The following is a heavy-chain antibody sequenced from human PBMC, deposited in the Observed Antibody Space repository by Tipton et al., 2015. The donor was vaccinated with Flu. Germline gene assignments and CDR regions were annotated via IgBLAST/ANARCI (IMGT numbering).Heavy chain of an antibody. CDR2: LYTSGGA. Sequence: TLSLTCTVSGASISTGDYYWGWPRQSAGKGLEWVGRLYTSGGAGYNPSLKSPLTMSRDTTKNQFFLNRTPFPAADTAVYYGARDTEDYGSGIGGLDSWGHGTLVTVSS. CDR1: GASISTGDYY. D-gene: IGHD3-10*01. V-gene: IGHV4-61*02. J-gene: IGHJ5*01. CDR3: ARDTEDYGSGIGGLDS.